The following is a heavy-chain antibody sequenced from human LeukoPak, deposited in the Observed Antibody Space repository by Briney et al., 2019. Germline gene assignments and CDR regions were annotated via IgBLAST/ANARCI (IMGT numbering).Heavy chain of an antibody. Sequence: GGSLRLSCAASGFTFSNYELNWVRQAARKGLEWVSYISRTGRIIYYPDSVKGRFNISRDNAKNSLYLQMNSLRAEDTAVYYCSRDLIRDDYKDAFDIWGQGTMVTVSS. CDR1: GFTFSNYE. J-gene: IGHJ3*02. V-gene: IGHV3-48*03. D-gene: IGHD5-24*01. CDR3: SRDLIRDDYKDAFDI. CDR2: ISRTGRII.